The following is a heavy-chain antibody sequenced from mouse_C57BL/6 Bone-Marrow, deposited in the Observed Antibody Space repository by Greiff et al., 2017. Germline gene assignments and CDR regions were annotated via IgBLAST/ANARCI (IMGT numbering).Heavy chain of an antibody. V-gene: IGHV1-66*01. D-gene: IGHD1-1*01. Sequence: VQLQQSGPELVKPGASVKISCKASGYSFTSYYIHWVKQRPGQGLEWIGWIYPGSGNTKYTEKFKGKATLTAATSSSTAYMQLSSLTSKDSAVYYCATGLLRTWFAYWGQGTLVTVSA. CDR1: GYSFTSYY. CDR2: IYPGSGNT. CDR3: ATGLLRTWFAY. J-gene: IGHJ3*01.